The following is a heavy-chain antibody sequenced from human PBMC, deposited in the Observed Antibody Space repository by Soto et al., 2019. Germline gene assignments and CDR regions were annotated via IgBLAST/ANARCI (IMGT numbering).Heavy chain of an antibody. D-gene: IGHD3-10*01. J-gene: IGHJ6*02. Sequence: QVQLVQSGAEVKKPGSSVKVSCKASGGTFSSYAISWVRQAPGQGLEWMGGIIPIFGTANYAQKFQGRVRITAEESTRTAYRELSSLRSEDTVVYYCAGGRITMVRGVSHYYYGMDVWGQGTTVTVSS. CDR3: AGGRITMVRGVSHYYYGMDV. CDR1: GGTFSSYA. CDR2: IIPIFGTA. V-gene: IGHV1-69*12.